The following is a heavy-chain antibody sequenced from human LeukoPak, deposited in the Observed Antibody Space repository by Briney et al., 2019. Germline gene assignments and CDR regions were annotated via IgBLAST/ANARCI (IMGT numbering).Heavy chain of an antibody. CDR2: MNPNSGNT. J-gene: IGHJ4*02. Sequence: ASVKVSCKASGYTFASYDINWVRQATGQGLEWMGWMNPNSGNTGYAQKFQGRVTMTRNTSISTAYMELSSLRSEGTAVYYCARGWTGYCSSNSCYSGSFGFDYWGQGTLVTVSS. V-gene: IGHV1-8*01. CDR3: ARGWTGYCSSNSCYSGSFGFDY. CDR1: GYTFASYD. D-gene: IGHD2-2*02.